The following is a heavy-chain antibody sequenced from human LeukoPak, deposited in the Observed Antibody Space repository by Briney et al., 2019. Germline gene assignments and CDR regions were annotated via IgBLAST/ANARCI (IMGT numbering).Heavy chain of an antibody. J-gene: IGHJ4*02. V-gene: IGHV4-59*01. Sequence: PSETLSLTCTVSGGSISNYFWTWIRQPPGKGLEWLGYIYYSGSTNYNPSLKSRVTISLDTSKNHFSLKLSSVTAADKAVYYCARYSAAAGRYYFDYWGQGTLVTVSS. CDR3: ARYSAAAGRYYFDY. D-gene: IGHD6-13*01. CDR1: GGSISNYF. CDR2: IYYSGST.